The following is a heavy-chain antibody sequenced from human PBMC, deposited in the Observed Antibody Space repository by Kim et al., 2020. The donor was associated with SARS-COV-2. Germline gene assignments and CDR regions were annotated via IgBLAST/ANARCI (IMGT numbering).Heavy chain of an antibody. Sequence: GTMSYAQKFQGRITMTSDTSTSTVNIGLSSLRSEDTAVHYCARPFHGMDVWGQGTTVTVSS. CDR2: GTM. V-gene: IGHV1-46*01. J-gene: IGHJ6*02. CDR3: ARPFHGMDV.